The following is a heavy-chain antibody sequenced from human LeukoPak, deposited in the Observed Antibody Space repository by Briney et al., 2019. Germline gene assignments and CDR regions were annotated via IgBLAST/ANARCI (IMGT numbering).Heavy chain of an antibody. D-gene: IGHD3-3*01. Sequence: GESLKISCKGSGYSFTSYWIGWVRQMPGKGLEWMGIIYPGDSDTRYSPSFQGQVTISADKSISTAYLQWSSLKASDTAMYYCARRAYYDFWSGYQNWSDPWGQGTLVTVSS. CDR2: IYPGDSDT. CDR1: GYSFTSYW. CDR3: ARRAYYDFWSGYQNWSDP. J-gene: IGHJ5*02. V-gene: IGHV5-51*01.